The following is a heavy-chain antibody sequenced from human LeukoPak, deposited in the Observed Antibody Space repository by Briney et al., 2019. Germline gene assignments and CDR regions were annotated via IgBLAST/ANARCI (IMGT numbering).Heavy chain of an antibody. CDR2: IYYSGST. CDR1: GGSISSYY. J-gene: IGHJ4*02. V-gene: IGHV4-59*08. CDR3: ARHALPAAASDFDY. Sequence: SETLSLTCTVSGGSISSYYWSWIRQPPGKGLGWIGYIYYSGSTNYNPSLKSRVTISVDTSKNQFSLKLSSVTAADTAVYYCARHALPAAASDFDYWGQGTLVTVSS. D-gene: IGHD2-2*01.